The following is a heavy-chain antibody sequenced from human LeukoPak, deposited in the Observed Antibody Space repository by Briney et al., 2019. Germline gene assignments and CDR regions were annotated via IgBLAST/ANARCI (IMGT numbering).Heavy chain of an antibody. J-gene: IGHJ4*02. CDR1: GFTFSDYE. V-gene: IGHV3-48*03. CDR2: ISTGGRTV. D-gene: IGHD4-17*01. Sequence: PGGSLRLSCAASGFTFSDYEMNWVRQAPGKGLEWLSYISTGGRTVKYADSVKGRFTISRDNARSSLFLQMSNLRVEDTAVYFCARGATVTYYLDHWGQGALVAVSS. CDR3: ARGATVTYYLDH.